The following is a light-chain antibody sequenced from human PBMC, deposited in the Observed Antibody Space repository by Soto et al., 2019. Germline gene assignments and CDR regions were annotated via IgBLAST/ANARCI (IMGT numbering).Light chain of an antibody. J-gene: IGLJ1*01. CDR1: SSDVGAYNY. Sequence: QSVLTQPPSASGSPGQSVTISCTGTSSDVGAYNYVSWYQQHPGKAPKLMLYEVSTRPSGVPDRFSGSKSGNTASLTVSGLQAEDEADYYCSSYAGSNNFPYVFGTGTKLTVL. V-gene: IGLV2-8*01. CDR2: EVS. CDR3: SSYAGSNNFPYV.